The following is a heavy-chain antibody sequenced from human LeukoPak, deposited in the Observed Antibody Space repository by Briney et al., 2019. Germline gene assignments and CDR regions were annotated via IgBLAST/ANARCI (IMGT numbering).Heavy chain of an antibody. D-gene: IGHD5-24*01. CDR2: IRTKTYGETT. J-gene: IGHJ4*02. CDR1: GFTFGEYV. Sequence: GGSLRLSCTASGFTFGEYVMSWFRQAPGKGLEWVGFIRTKTYGETTEYAASIKGRFIISRDDSKNIAYLQMNSLKTEDTAVYYCTRGGMAPDYWGQGTLVIVSS. CDR3: TRGGMAPDY. V-gene: IGHV3-49*03.